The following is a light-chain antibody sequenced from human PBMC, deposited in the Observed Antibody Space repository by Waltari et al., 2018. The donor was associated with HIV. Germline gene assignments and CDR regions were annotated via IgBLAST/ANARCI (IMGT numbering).Light chain of an antibody. J-gene: IGKJ4*01. CDR2: DTS. Sequence: EIVMTKSPATLSVSPGERATLSCRASQNIGNNFAWYQQKPGQAPRLLIYDTSARATGVPARFSGSGSGTESALTISSLQSEDFAVYYCQQYSHWPLTFGRGTKVEIK. CDR3: QQYSHWPLT. CDR1: QNIGNN. V-gene: IGKV3-15*01.